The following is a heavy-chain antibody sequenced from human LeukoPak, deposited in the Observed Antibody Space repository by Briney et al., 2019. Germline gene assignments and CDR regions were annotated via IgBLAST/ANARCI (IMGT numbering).Heavy chain of an antibody. CDR1: GFTFDDYA. J-gene: IGHJ4*02. Sequence: GGSLRLSCAASGFTFDDYAMHWVRQAPGKGLEWVSGISWNSGSIGYADSVKGRFTISRDNAKNSLYLQMNSLRAEDTALYYCAKSRNDILTGYFNYWGQGTLVTVSS. CDR2: ISWNSGSI. V-gene: IGHV3-9*01. CDR3: AKSRNDILTGYFNY. D-gene: IGHD3-9*01.